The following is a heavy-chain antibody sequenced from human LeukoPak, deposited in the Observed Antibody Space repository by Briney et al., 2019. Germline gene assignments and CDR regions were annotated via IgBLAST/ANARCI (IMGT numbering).Heavy chain of an antibody. V-gene: IGHV1-18*01. CDR2: ISAYNGNT. D-gene: IGHD3-10*01. J-gene: IGHJ5*02. CDR1: GYTFTSYG. CDR3: ARDTMVRGVPNWFDP. Sequence: GASVKVSCKASGYTFTSYGISWVRQAPGQGLEWMGRISAYNGNTNYAQKLQGRVTMTTDTSTSTAYMELRSLRSDDTAVYYCARDTMVRGVPNWFDPWGQGTLVTVSS.